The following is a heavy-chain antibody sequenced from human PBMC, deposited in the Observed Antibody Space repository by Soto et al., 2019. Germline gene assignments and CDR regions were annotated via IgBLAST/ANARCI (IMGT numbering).Heavy chain of an antibody. D-gene: IGHD2-15*01. J-gene: IGHJ4*02. Sequence: QVQLVESGGGVVQPGRSLRLSCVASGFTFDNYDMHWVRRAPGKGLEWVALIWSDGSYKYYGGPVKGRFTISRDNSKNTLYLQMNALRAEDTAVYYCARVYGGIDFDYWGQGTVVTVSS. CDR1: GFTFDNYD. CDR2: IWSDGSYK. V-gene: IGHV3-33*01. CDR3: ARVYGGIDFDY.